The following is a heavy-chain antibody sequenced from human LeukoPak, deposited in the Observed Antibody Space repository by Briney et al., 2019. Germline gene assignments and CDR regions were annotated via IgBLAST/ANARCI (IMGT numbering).Heavy chain of an antibody. D-gene: IGHD6-19*01. J-gene: IGHJ4*02. V-gene: IGHV4-59*02. CDR3: ARAGSGWSFDY. CDR2: VSHSGST. CDR1: GGSVTAYY. Sequence: SETLSLTCTVSGGSVTAYYWSWIRQPPGKELEWIGYVSHSGSTNCNPSLKSRVTMSLDTSKNHFSLRLTSVNAADTAVYYCARAGSGWSFDYWGQGSLVTVSS.